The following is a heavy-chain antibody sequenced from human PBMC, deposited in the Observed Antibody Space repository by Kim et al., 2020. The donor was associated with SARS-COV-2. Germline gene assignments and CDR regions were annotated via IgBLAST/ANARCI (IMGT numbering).Heavy chain of an antibody. J-gene: IGHJ4*02. CDR3: ARAKAMAAGTFNF. Sequence: ADSVKGRFTISRDNAKNSRYLQMNSLRAEDTAVYYCARAKAMAAGTFNFWGQGTLVTVSS. V-gene: IGHV3-21*01. D-gene: IGHD5-18*01.